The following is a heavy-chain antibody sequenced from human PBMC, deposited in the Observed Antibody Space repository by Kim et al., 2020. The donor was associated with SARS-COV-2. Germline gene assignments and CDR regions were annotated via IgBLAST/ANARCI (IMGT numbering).Heavy chain of an antibody. CDR1: GFTFDDYT. V-gene: IGHV3-43*01. CDR2: ISWDGGST. D-gene: IGHD3-10*01. CDR3: AKGAKEVRGVITSAVYGMDV. Sequence: GGSLRLSCAASGFTFDDYTMHWVRQAPGKGLEWVSLISWDGGSTYYADSVKGRFTISRDNSKNSLYLQMNSLRTEDTALYYCAKGAKEVRGVITSAVYGMDVWGQGTTVTVSS. J-gene: IGHJ6*02.